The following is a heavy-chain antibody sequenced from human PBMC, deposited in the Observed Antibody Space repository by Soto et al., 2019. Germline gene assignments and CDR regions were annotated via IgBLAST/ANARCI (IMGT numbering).Heavy chain of an antibody. V-gene: IGHV3-23*01. CDR3: TREASSWGFAFDL. D-gene: IGHD3-16*01. Sequence: EVQLLESGGGLVQPGGSLRLSGAASGFTFSHYAMSWVRQAPGKGLQWVSTIFGSGAPTHYADSVKGRFGISRDNSNNMLFLEMNSLKDEDTAVYYCTREASSWGFAFDLWGQGTRVAVSS. CDR1: GFTFSHYA. J-gene: IGHJ3*01. CDR2: IFGSGAPT.